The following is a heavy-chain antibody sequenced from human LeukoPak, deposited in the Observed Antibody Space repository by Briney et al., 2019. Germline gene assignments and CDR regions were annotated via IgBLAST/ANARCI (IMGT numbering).Heavy chain of an antibody. CDR2: VYRSGKP. CDR3: AGRGQRYFRD. Sequence: SETLPLTCTVSVDPISSDYWSSIRQPPGWGQEWIGYVYRSGKPDSDPSLMRRLTISLDTSKNQLSLNLTSVTAADTAVDYGAGRGQRYFRDWGQGTLVTVSS. CDR1: VDPISSDY. J-gene: IGHJ1*01. V-gene: IGHV4-4*08.